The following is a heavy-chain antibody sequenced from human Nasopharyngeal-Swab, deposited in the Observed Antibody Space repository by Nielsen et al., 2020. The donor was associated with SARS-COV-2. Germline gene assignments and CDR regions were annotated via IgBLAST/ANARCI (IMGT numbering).Heavy chain of an antibody. D-gene: IGHD1-26*01. V-gene: IGHV3-30*02. CDR1: GFIFSRFG. CDR3: AKTWGGSYGFFDY. CDR2: IWYDGSNK. Sequence: GESLKISCAASGFIFSRFGMHWVRQAPGKGLEWVAVIWYDGSNKYYADSVKGRFTISRDNSKNTLYLQMNSLRAEDTAVYYCAKTWGGSYGFFDYWGQGTLVTVSS. J-gene: IGHJ4*02.